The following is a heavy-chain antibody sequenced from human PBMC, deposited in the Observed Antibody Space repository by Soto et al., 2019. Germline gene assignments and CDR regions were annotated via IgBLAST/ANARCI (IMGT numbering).Heavy chain of an antibody. CDR2: IHPNTGAT. CDR1: GYSFAGFY. D-gene: IGHD1-26*01. Sequence: ASVKVCCEASGYSFAGFYIHWVRQAPGQGLEWMGSIHPNTGATNYAQNFQGRVTMTTDTSISTAYMELSSLRSDDTAVYYWARWASGSYFGGPGTLVTVSS. J-gene: IGHJ4*02. V-gene: IGHV1-2*02. CDR3: ARWASGSYF.